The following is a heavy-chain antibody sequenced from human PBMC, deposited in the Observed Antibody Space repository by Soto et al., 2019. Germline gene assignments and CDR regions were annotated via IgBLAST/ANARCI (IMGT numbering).Heavy chain of an antibody. V-gene: IGHV3-9*01. CDR1: GFTFDDYA. Sequence: PGGSLRLSCAASGFTFDDYAMHWVRQAPGKGLEWVSGISWNSGTIGYADSVKGRFTISRDNAKNSLYLQMNNLRAEDTALYYCAKGGVLVAAAIVYWGQGTLVTSPQ. D-gene: IGHD2-2*01. CDR3: AKGGVLVAAAIVY. J-gene: IGHJ4*02. CDR2: ISWNSGTI.